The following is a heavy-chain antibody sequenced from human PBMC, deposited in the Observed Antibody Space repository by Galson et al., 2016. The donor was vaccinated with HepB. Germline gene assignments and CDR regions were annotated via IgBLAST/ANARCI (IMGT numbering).Heavy chain of an antibody. D-gene: IGHD3-16*01. J-gene: IGHJ4*02. CDR1: GFNFDNYG. CDR3: AKWFRKGGGGPLNSEDH. CDR2: ITGGSGMT. V-gene: IGHV3-23*01. Sequence: SLRLSCAATGFNFDNYGMTWVRQAPGKGLEWVSGITGGSGMTYYAESVEGRFTISRDNSRGTLYLQMNSLKTEDTAIYYCAKWFRKGGGGPLNSEDHWGQGTFVTVSS.